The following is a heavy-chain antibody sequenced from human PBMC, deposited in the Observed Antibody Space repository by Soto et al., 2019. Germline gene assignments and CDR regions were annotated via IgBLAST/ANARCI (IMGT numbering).Heavy chain of an antibody. CDR1: GGSFSGYY. CDR2: IYHSGST. J-gene: IGHJ6*02. CDR3: ANAPGLNYYGSGNYYYGMDV. D-gene: IGHD3-10*01. Sequence: SETLSLTCAVYGGSFSGYYWSWIRQPPGKGLEWIGEIYHSGSTNYNPSLKSRVTISVDKSKNQFSLKLSSVTAADTAVYYCANAPGLNYYGSGNYYYGMDVWGQGTTVTVSS. V-gene: IGHV4-34*01.